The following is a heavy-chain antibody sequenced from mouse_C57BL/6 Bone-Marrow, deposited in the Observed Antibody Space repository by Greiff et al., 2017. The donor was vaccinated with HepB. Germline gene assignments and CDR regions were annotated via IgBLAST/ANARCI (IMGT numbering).Heavy chain of an antibody. Sequence: VQVVESGAELVRPGASVKLSCKASGYTFTDYYINWVKQRPGQGLEWIARIYPGSGNTYYNEKFKGKATLTAEKSSSTAYMQLSSLTSEDSAVYFCAIYYDYDGDYYAMDYWGQGTSVTVSS. CDR2: IYPGSGNT. D-gene: IGHD2-4*01. V-gene: IGHV1-76*01. CDR1: GYTFTDYY. CDR3: AIYYDYDGDYYAMDY. J-gene: IGHJ4*01.